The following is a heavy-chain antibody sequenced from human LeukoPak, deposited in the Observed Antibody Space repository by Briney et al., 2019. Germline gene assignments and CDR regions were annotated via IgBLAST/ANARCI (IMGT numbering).Heavy chain of an antibody. Sequence: PSETLSLTCTVSGASISSGTYSWSWIRQPPGEGLVWIGYIYHTGSTYYNPSLKGRVTISVDRSKNQFSLNLNFVTAADTALYYCARGDGSGSGRWFDPWGQGTLITVSS. J-gene: IGHJ5*02. CDR1: GASISSGTYS. CDR2: IYHTGST. D-gene: IGHD3-10*01. CDR3: ARGDGSGSGRWFDP. V-gene: IGHV4-30-2*01.